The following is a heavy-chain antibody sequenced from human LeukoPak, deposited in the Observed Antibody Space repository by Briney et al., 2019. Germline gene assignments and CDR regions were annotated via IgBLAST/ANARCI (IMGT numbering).Heavy chain of an antibody. CDR3: ARGVMITFGGLLDAFDI. CDR2: IYYSGST. J-gene: IGHJ3*02. V-gene: IGHV4-59*01. CDR1: GGSISSYY. Sequence: SETLSLTSTVSGGSISSYYWSWIRQPPGKGLEWIGYIYYSGSTNYNPSLKSRVTISVDTSKNQFSLKLSSVTAADTAVYYCARGVMITFGGLLDAFDIWGQGTMVTVSS. D-gene: IGHD3-16*01.